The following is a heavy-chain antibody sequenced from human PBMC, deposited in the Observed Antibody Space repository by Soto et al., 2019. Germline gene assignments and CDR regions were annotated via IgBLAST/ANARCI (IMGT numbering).Heavy chain of an antibody. J-gene: IGHJ4*02. CDR2: IIPIFGTA. CDR3: ARVHVRGVPIPYYFDY. V-gene: IGHV1-69*13. CDR1: GGTFSSYA. Sequence: SVKVSCKASGGTFSSYAISWVRQAPGQGLEWMGGIIPIFGTANYAQKFQGRVTITADESTSTAYMELSSVRFEDTAVYCCARVHVRGVPIPYYFDYCGEGALVTVSA. D-gene: IGHD3-10*02.